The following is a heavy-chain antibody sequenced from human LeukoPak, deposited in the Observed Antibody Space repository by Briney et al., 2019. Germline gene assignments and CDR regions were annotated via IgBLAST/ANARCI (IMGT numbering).Heavy chain of an antibody. Sequence: ALVKVSCKASGYTFTGYYMHWVRQAPGQGLEWMGWINPNSGGTNYAQKFQGRVTMTTDTSTSTAYMELRSLRSDDTAVYYCARDGARYCSGGSCLLSGDYWGQGTLVTVSS. CDR2: INPNSGGT. D-gene: IGHD2-15*01. V-gene: IGHV1-2*02. CDR1: GYTFTGYY. J-gene: IGHJ4*02. CDR3: ARDGARYCSGGSCLLSGDY.